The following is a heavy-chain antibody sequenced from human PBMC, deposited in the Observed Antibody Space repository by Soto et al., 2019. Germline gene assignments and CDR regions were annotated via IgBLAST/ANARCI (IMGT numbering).Heavy chain of an antibody. Sequence: GGSLRLSCAASGFTFSSYGMHWVRQAPGKGLEWVAVIWYDGSNKYYADSVKGRFTISRDNSKNTLYLQMNSLRAEDTAVYYCASSGYDYSYYFDYWGQGTLVTVSS. D-gene: IGHD5-12*01. CDR1: GFTFSSYG. CDR3: ASSGYDYSYYFDY. J-gene: IGHJ4*02. V-gene: IGHV3-33*01. CDR2: IWYDGSNK.